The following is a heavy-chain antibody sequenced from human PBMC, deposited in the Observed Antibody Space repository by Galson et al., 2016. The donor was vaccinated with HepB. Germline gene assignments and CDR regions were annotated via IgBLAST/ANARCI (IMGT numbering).Heavy chain of an antibody. CDR1: GFTFSSYS. J-gene: IGHJ4*02. V-gene: IGHV3-48*01. CDR2: IGTGSNTI. D-gene: IGHD2-21*01. Sequence: SLRLSCAASGFTFSSYSMNWARQAPGKGLEWVSYIGTGSNTIYYADSVRGRFTVSRDNVKNSLYLQMNSLRAEDTAVYYCARDLRAYCGGDCPADFWGQGTLVAVSS. CDR3: ARDLRAYCGGDCPADF.